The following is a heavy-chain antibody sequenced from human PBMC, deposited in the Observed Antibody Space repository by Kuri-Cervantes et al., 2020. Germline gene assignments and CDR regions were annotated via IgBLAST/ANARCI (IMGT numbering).Heavy chain of an antibody. CDR3: TTDLGIAAAGTDY. D-gene: IGHD6-13*01. V-gene: IGHV3-73*01. CDR2: IRSKANSYAT. J-gene: IGHJ4*02. CDR1: GFTFSGSA. Sequence: GESLKISCAASGFTFSGSAMHWVRLASGKGLEWVGRIRSKANSYATAYAASVKGRFTISRDDSKNTAYLQMNSLKTEDTAVYYCTTDLGIAAAGTDYWGQGTLVTVSS.